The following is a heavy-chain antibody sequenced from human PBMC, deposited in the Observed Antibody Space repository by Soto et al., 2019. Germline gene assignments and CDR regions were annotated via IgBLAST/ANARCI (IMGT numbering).Heavy chain of an antibody. CDR2: INPSGGST. Sequence: ASVKVSCKASGYTFTSYYMQWVRQAPGQGLEWMGIINPSGGSTSYAQKFQGRVTMTRDTSTSTVYMELSSLRSEDTAVYYCARRENKGYCSGGSCYGLDYWGQGTLVTVSS. V-gene: IGHV1-46*03. D-gene: IGHD2-15*01. CDR3: ARRENKGYCSGGSCYGLDY. J-gene: IGHJ4*02. CDR1: GYTFTSYY.